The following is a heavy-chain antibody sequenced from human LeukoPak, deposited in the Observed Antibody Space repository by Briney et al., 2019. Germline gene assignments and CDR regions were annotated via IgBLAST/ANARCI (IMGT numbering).Heavy chain of an antibody. D-gene: IGHD3-22*01. CDR2: ISGSGVST. V-gene: IGHV3-23*01. J-gene: IGHJ3*02. CDR3: AKAVGSSGYFSRDAFDI. Sequence: GGSLRLSCAASGFTLSNYAMTWVRQAPGKRLEWVSAISGSGVSTYYADSVKGRFTISRDNSKNTVYLQMNSLRAEDTAIYYCAKAVGSSGYFSRDAFDIWGQGTMVTVSS. CDR1: GFTLSNYA.